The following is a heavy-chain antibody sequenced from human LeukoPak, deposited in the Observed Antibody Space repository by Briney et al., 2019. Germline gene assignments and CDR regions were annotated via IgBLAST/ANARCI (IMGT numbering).Heavy chain of an antibody. V-gene: IGHV4-30-2*01. CDR3: ARGSSASYGSGSYYNL. Sequence: SQTLSLTCAVSGGSISSGGYSWSWVRQPPGKGLEWIGYIYHSGSTYYNPSLKSRVTISVDTSKNQFSLKLSSVTAADTAVYYCARGSSASYGSGSYYNLWGQGTLVTVSS. J-gene: IGHJ4*02. D-gene: IGHD3-10*01. CDR2: IYHSGST. CDR1: GGSISSGGYS.